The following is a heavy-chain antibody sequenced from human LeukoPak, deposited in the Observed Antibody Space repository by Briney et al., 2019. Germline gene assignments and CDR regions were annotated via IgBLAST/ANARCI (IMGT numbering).Heavy chain of an antibody. Sequence: GASVKVSCKASGGTFSSYAISWVRQAPGQGLEWMGGIIPIFGTANYAQKFQGRVTITADKSTSTAYMELSSLRSEDTAVYYCASYYYDSSGYYYPNDYWGQGTLVTVS. CDR3: ASYYYDSSGYYYPNDY. CDR2: IIPIFGTA. J-gene: IGHJ4*02. CDR1: GGTFSSYA. V-gene: IGHV1-69*06. D-gene: IGHD3-22*01.